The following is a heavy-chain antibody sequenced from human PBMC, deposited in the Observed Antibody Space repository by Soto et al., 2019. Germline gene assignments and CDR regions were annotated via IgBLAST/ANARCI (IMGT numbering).Heavy chain of an antibody. CDR1: GGSISSGDYY. J-gene: IGHJ6*02. V-gene: IGHV4-30-4*01. CDR2: IYYSGST. CDR3: ASALIVVVPAARAYYYYGMDV. Sequence: QVQLQESGPGLVKPSQTLSLTCTVSGGSISSGDYYWSWIRQPPGKGLELIGYIYYSGSTYYNPSLKSRVTISVETSKHQFSLKLSSVTAADTAVYYCASALIVVVPAARAYYYYGMDVWGQGTTVTVSS. D-gene: IGHD2-2*01.